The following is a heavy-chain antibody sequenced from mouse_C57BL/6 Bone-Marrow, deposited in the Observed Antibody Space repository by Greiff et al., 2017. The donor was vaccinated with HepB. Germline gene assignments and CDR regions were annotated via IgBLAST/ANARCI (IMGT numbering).Heavy chain of an antibody. Sequence: EVQVVESGGGLVKPGGSLKLSCAASGFTFSSYAMSWVRQTPEKRLEWVATISDGGSYTYYPDNVKGRFTISRDNAKNNLYLQMSHLKSEDTAMYYCARAYYSNSYYFDYWGQGTTLTVSS. CDR2: ISDGGSYT. D-gene: IGHD2-5*01. V-gene: IGHV5-4*01. CDR1: GFTFSSYA. CDR3: ARAYYSNSYYFDY. J-gene: IGHJ2*01.